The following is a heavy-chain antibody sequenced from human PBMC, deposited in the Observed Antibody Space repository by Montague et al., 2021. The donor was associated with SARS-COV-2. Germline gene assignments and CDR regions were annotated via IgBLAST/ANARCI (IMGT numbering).Heavy chain of an antibody. CDR2: VYYSRSS. CDR1: GDSVSHDF. Sequence: SETLSLTCTVSGDSVSHDFWTWIRQPPGKGLEWIGYVYYSRSSSYNPSLRSRVSIAVDTSKNQFSLRLSTVTAADTAIYYCVRDPAPSGSGTFYDYWGQGTLVAGSS. CDR3: VRDPAPSGSGTFYDY. J-gene: IGHJ4*02. V-gene: IGHV4-59*02. D-gene: IGHD1-26*01.